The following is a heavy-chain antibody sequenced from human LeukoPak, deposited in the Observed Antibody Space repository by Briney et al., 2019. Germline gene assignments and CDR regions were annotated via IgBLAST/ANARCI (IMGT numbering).Heavy chain of an antibody. J-gene: IGHJ5*02. CDR2: IIPILGIA. CDR1: GGTFSSYA. Sequence: ASVKVSCKASGGTFSSYAISWVRQAPGQGLEWMGRIIPILGIANYAQKFQGRVTITADKSTSTAYMELSSLRSEDTAVYYCARPYGDYGWFDPWGQGTLVTVSS. D-gene: IGHD4-17*01. CDR3: ARPYGDYGWFDP. V-gene: IGHV1-69*04.